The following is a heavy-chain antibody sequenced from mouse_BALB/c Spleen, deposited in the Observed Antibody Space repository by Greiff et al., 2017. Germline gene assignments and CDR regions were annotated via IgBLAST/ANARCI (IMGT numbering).Heavy chain of an antibody. V-gene: IGHV1-4*02. CDR2: INPSSGYT. J-gene: IGHJ4*01. Sequence: QVQLQQSAAELARPGASVKMSCKASGYTFTSYTMHWVKQRPGQGLEWIGYINPSSGYTEYNQKFKDKTTLTADKSSSTAYMQLSSLTSEDSAVYYCAREAYYGNYYAMDYWGQGTSVTVSS. CDR3: AREAYYGNYYAMDY. D-gene: IGHD2-10*01. CDR1: GYTFTSYT.